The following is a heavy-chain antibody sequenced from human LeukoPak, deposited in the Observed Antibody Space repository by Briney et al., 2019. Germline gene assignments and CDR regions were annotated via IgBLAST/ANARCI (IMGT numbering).Heavy chain of an antibody. J-gene: IGHJ4*02. CDR1: GYSFTSYW. CDR2: IYPGDSDT. V-gene: IGHV5-51*01. CDR3: ARLPMVRGDPFDY. D-gene: IGHD3-10*01. Sequence: GESLKISCKGSGYSFTSYWIAWVRQMPGKGLDWMGIIYPGDSDTRYSPSFQGQVTISADKSISTAYLQWSSLKASDTAMYYCARLPMVRGDPFDYWGQGTLVTVSS.